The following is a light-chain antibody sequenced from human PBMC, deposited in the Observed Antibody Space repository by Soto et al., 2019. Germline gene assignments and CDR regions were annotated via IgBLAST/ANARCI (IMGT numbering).Light chain of an antibody. Sequence: QSALTQPPSASGSPGQSVTISCTGSSRDVGGYHYVSWYQQHPGKVPKLMVYDVNNQPSGAPDRFSGSKSGNTASLTVSGVQAEDEADYYCSSYEGGNNVFGTGTKLTVL. V-gene: IGLV2-8*01. CDR3: SSYEGGNNV. J-gene: IGLJ1*01. CDR1: SRDVGGYHY. CDR2: DVN.